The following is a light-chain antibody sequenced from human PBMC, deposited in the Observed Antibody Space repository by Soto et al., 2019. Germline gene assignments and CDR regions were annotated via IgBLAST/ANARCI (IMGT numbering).Light chain of an antibody. CDR3: SSYTSSSVLGVV. CDR1: SSDVGGYNY. J-gene: IGLJ2*01. V-gene: IGLV2-14*01. Sequence: QSVLTQPASVSGSPGQSITISCTGTSSDVGGYNYVSWYQQHPDKAPKLMIYEVNHRPSGVSNRFSSSKSGNTASLTISGLQAEDEADYYCSSYTSSSVLGVVFGGGTKLTVL. CDR2: EVN.